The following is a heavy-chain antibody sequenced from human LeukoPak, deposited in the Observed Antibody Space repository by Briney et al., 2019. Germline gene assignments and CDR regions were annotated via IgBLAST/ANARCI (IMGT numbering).Heavy chain of an antibody. J-gene: IGHJ5*02. CDR2: IYYSGST. Sequence: PSETLSLTCTVSGGSISSSSYYWGWIRQPPGKGLEWIGSIYYSGSTYYNPSLKSRVTISVDTSKNQFSLKLSSVTAADTAVYYCVRQDYYGSGSCYLTVSWGQGTLVTVSS. CDR1: GGSISSSSYY. V-gene: IGHV4-39*01. CDR3: VRQDYYGSGSCYLTVS. D-gene: IGHD3-10*01.